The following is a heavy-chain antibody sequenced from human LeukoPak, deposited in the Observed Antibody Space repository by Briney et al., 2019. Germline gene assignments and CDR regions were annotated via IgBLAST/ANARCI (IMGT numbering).Heavy chain of an antibody. D-gene: IGHD6-19*01. CDR3: ARAPYSSGWYINY. J-gene: IGHJ4*02. CDR2: INPNSGGT. V-gene: IGHV1-2*06. CDR1: GYTFTGYY. Sequence: ASVKVSCKASGYTFTGYYMHWVRQAPGQGLEWMGRINPNSGGTNYAQKFQGRVTMTRDTSISTAYMELSRLRSDDTAVYYCARAPYSSGWYINYWGQGTLVTVSS.